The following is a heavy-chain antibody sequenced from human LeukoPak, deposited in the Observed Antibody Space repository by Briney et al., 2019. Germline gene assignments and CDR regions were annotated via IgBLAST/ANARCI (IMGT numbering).Heavy chain of an antibody. D-gene: IGHD3-3*01. V-gene: IGHV4-39*07. CDR2: IYFGGRT. CDR1: GGSTCSSSYF. CDR3: ASELRFLEWLGIDY. J-gene: IGHJ4*02. Sequence: PSGTPSLTCTVSGGSTCSSSYFWGWIRLPPGKGLEWIGNIYFGGRTYYNPSLKSRISISLDTSKKQFSLNLSSVTAAGTAVYYCASELRFLEWLGIDYWGQGTLVTVSS.